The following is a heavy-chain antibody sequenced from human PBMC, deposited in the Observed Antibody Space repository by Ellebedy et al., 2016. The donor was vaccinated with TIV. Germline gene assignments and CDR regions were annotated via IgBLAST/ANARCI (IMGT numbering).Heavy chain of an antibody. J-gene: IGHJ3*02. CDR3: ARRITMVRGVIRETYAFDI. CDR1: RYSFTSYW. D-gene: IGHD3-10*01. V-gene: IGHV5-51*01. CDR2: IYPGDSDT. Sequence: PGGSLRLSCKGSRYSFTSYWIGWVRQMPGKGLEWMGIIYPGDSDTRYSPSFQGQVTISADKSISTAYLQWSSLKASDTTMYYCARRITMVRGVIRETYAFDIWGQGTMVTVSS.